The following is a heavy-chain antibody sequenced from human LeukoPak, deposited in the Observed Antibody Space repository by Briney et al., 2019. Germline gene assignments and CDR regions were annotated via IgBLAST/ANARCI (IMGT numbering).Heavy chain of an antibody. CDR2: IYYSGST. J-gene: IGHJ4*02. V-gene: IGHV4-59*08. D-gene: IGHD5-12*01. CDR1: GGSISSYY. CDR3: ARQGYSAYEILDY. Sequence: PSETLSLTCTVSGGSISSYYWSWIRQPPGKGLGWIGYIYYSGSTNYSPSLKSRVTISVDTSKNQFSLKLSSVTAADTAVYYCARQGYSAYEILDYWGQGTLVTVSS.